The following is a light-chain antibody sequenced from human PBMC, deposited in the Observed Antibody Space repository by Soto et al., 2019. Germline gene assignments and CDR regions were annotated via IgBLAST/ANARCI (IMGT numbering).Light chain of an antibody. V-gene: IGKV1-39*01. CDR3: QQSYSTPIT. CDR1: QSISSY. CDR2: AAS. J-gene: IGKJ5*01. Sequence: DIQITPSPSSLSSSVGDRITLTCRASQSISSYLNWYQQKPGKAPKLLIYAASSLQSGVPSRFSGSGSGTDFTLTISSLQPEDFATYYCQQSYSTPITFGQGTRLEI.